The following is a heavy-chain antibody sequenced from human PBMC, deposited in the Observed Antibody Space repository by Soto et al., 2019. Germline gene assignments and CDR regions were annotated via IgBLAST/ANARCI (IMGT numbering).Heavy chain of an antibody. CDR1: GYTFSTYA. J-gene: IGHJ3*01. V-gene: IGHV1-3*04. CDR2: LNTGHGNT. D-gene: IGHD6-6*01. CDR3: ATDSSSSLGAFDV. Sequence: QVHLVQSGPDVKKPGSSVRVSCKASGYTFSTYALHWVRQARGQRLEWIGWLNTGHGNTKYSQNFQGRVTITRDSSASTAYMDLGRLTSDDTAVYFCATDSSSSLGAFDVWGQGTMVTVSS.